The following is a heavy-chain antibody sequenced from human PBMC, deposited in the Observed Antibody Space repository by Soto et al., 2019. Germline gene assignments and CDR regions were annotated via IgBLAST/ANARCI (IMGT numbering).Heavy chain of an antibody. D-gene: IGHD1-26*01. CDR3: ARVVGATTSSAFDY. CDR2: ISGSGGST. V-gene: IGHV3-23*01. J-gene: IGHJ4*02. Sequence: GGSLRLSCAASGFTFSSYAMSWVRQAPGKGLEWVSAISGSGGSTYYADSVKGRFTISRDNSKNTLYLQMNSLRAEDTAVYYCARVVGATTSSAFDYWGQGTLVTVS. CDR1: GFTFSSYA.